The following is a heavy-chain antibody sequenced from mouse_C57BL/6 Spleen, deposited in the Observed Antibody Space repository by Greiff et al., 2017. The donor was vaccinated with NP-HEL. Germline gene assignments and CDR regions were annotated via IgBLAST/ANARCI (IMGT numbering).Heavy chain of an antibody. D-gene: IGHD4-1*01. CDR1: GFTFRDLG. CDR3: ARTGTGAWFGD. Sequence: EVMLVASGGGLVKPGGSLKLFRAASGFTFRDLGMHWVRQAPETGLEWVAYISSGSSTNYYADKVKGRFTMSGDNAKSTLFLQMTSLRSEDTAMYYCARTGTGAWFGDWGQGTLVTVSA. V-gene: IGHV5-17*01. CDR2: ISSGSSTN. J-gene: IGHJ3*01.